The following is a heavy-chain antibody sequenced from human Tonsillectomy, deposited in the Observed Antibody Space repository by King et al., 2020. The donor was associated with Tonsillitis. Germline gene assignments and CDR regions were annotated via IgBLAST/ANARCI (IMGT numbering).Heavy chain of an antibody. CDR2: IYSGGTT. J-gene: IGHJ3*02. Sequence: VQLVESGGALVQPGGSLRLSCAAAGVIVSSNYMSWVRQGPGKGLEWVSVIYSGGTTYYADSVKGRFTISRDNSKNTLYLQMNSLRAEDTAVYYCARDNVAHDAFDIWGQGTMVTVSS. D-gene: IGHD5-12*01. CDR1: GVIVSSNY. CDR3: ARDNVAHDAFDI. V-gene: IGHV3-66*01.